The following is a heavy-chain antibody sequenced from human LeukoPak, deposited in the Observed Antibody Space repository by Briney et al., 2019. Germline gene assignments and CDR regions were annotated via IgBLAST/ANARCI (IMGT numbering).Heavy chain of an antibody. CDR2: INHSGST. V-gene: IGHV4-34*01. Sequence: PSETLSLTCVVYGGSFSGYYWSWIRQPPGKGLEWIGEINHSGSTNYYESLKSRVTISVDTSKNQFSLKLTSVTAADTAVYYCARHPTYSYGIFDYWGQGTLATVSS. D-gene: IGHD5-18*01. CDR3: ARHPTYSYGIFDY. J-gene: IGHJ4*02. CDR1: GGSFSGYY.